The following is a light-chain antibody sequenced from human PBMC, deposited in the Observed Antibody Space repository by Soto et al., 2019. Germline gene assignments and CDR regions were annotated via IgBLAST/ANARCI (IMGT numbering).Light chain of an antibody. CDR2: KAS. Sequence: DIQMTQSPSTLSASVRDRVTITCRASQSIGSWLAWYPLKPWKAPKLLIYKASSLESGVPSRFSGSGSGTEFTLTISSLQPDDFASYYCQQYGSYSPWTFGQGTKVEIK. CDR3: QQYGSYSPWT. V-gene: IGKV1-5*03. CDR1: QSIGSW. J-gene: IGKJ1*01.